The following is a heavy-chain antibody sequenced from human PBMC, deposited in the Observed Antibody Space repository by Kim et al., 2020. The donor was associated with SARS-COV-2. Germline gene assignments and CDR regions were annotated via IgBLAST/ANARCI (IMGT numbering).Heavy chain of an antibody. D-gene: IGHD3-9*01. CDR3: ARREGNFDWLKTFDY. V-gene: IGHV3-74*01. Sequence: GGSLRLSCAASGFTFSSYWMHWVRQAPGKGLVWVSRINSDGSSTSYADSVKGRFTISRDNAKNTLYLQMNSLRAEDTAVYYCARREGNFDWLKTFDYWGQGTLVTVSS. CDR1: GFTFSSYW. J-gene: IGHJ4*02. CDR2: INSDGSST.